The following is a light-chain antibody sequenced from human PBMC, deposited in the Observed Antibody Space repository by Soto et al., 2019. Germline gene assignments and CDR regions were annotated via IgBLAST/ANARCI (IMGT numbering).Light chain of an antibody. V-gene: IGKV3-11*01. J-gene: IGKJ4*01. CDR1: QSVKSH. Sequence: EIVLTQSPATLSLSPGEKATLSCRASQSVKSHVAWYQLNPGQFPSLLIFDTTNRATGTPTRFSGSGSGTDFTLTISRLEPEDFAVYYCQQRGNWPVTFGGGTKVEI. CDR3: QQRGNWPVT. CDR2: DTT.